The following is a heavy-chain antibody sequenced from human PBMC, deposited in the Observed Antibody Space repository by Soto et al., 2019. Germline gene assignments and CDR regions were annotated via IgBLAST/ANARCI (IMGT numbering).Heavy chain of an antibody. CDR1: GFTASSNY. V-gene: IGHV3-66*01. J-gene: IGHJ6*02. CDR2: IYSGGST. D-gene: IGHD2-2*01. CDR3: ARDNIVLVPAAMNYYGMDV. Sequence: QPGGSLRLSCAASGFTASSNYMSWVRQAPGKGLEWVSVIYSGGSTYYADSVKGRFTISRDNSKNTLYLQMNSLRAEDTAVYYCARDNIVLVPAAMNYYGMDVWGQGTTFIVSS.